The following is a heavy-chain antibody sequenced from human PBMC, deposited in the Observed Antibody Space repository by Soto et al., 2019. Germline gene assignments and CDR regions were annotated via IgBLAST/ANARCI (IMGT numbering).Heavy chain of an antibody. V-gene: IGHV4-31*03. CDR1: GGSISSGGYY. CDR2: IYYSGST. CDR3: ARDALYYDILTGHAPTAAFDI. Sequence: SETLSLTCTASGGSISSGGYYWSWIRQHPGKGLEWIGYIYYSGSTYYNPSLKSRVTISVDTSKNQFSLKLSSVTAADTAVYYCARDALYYDILTGHAPTAAFDIWGQGTMVTVSS. J-gene: IGHJ3*02. D-gene: IGHD3-9*01.